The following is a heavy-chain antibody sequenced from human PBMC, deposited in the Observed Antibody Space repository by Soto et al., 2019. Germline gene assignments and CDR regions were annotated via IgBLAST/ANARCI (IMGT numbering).Heavy chain of an antibody. CDR3: AKHAAYSGNEIDY. V-gene: IGHV3-23*01. Sequence: GGSLRLSCAVSGFTFSSYAMSWVRHTPGKGLEWVSVLSSSGGTTFYADSVKGRFTISRDNSKNTLFLQMNSLRAEDTAVYYCAKHAAYSGNEIDYWGQGTLVTVSS. CDR2: LSSSGGTT. J-gene: IGHJ4*02. CDR1: GFTFSSYA. D-gene: IGHD5-12*01.